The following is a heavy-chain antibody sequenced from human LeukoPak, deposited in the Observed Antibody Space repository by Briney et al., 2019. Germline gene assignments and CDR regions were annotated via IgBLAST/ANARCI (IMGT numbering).Heavy chain of an antibody. D-gene: IGHD4-17*01. CDR1: GYTSTSYG. CDR2: ISAYNGNT. V-gene: IGHV1-18*01. Sequence: ASVKVSCKASGYTSTSYGISWVRQAPGQGLEWMGWISAYNGNTNYAQKLQGRVTMTTDTSTSTAYMELRSLRSDDTAVYYCARPSSTVTTYDYWGQGTLVTVSS. CDR3: ARPSSTVTTYDY. J-gene: IGHJ4*02.